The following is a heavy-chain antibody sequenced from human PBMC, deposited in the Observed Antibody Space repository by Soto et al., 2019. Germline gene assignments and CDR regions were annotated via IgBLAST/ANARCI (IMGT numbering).Heavy chain of an antibody. CDR3: AKDRAGYSRGMDV. CDR2: ISYDGSNK. CDR1: GFTFSNYG. J-gene: IGHJ6*02. D-gene: IGHD1-26*01. V-gene: IGHV3-30*18. Sequence: GGSLRLSCGDSGFTFSNYGMHWVRQAPGKGLEWVAGISYDGSNKHYADSAEGRFTISRDNSKSTVYLQMNSLTAEDTAVYYCAKDRAGYSRGMDVWGQGTTVTVSS.